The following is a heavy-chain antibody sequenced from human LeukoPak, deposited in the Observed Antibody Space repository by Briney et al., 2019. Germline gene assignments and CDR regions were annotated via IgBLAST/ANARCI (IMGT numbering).Heavy chain of an antibody. CDR2: IYHSGST. J-gene: IGHJ6*02. CDR3: ARGYCSSTSCPWHYGMDV. Sequence: SETLSLTCAVSGGSISSGGYSWSWIRQPPGKGLERIGYIYHSGSTYYNPSLKSRVTISVDRSKNQFSLKLSSVTAADTAVYYCARGYCSSTSCPWHYGMDVWGQGTTVTVSS. D-gene: IGHD2-2*01. CDR1: GGSISSGGYS. V-gene: IGHV4-30-2*01.